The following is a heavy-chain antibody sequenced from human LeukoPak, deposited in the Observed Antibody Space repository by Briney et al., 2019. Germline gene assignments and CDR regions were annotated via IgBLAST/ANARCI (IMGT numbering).Heavy chain of an antibody. CDR3: ARDGYYYDSSGYYVRSAFDI. Sequence: ASVKVSCKASGYTFTGYYMHWVRQAPGQGLEWMGWINPNSGGTNYAQKFQGRVTMTRDTSISTAYMELSRLRSDDTAVYYCARDGYYYDSSGYYVRSAFDIWGQGTMVTVSS. CDR1: GYTFTGYY. V-gene: IGHV1-2*02. J-gene: IGHJ3*02. CDR2: INPNSGGT. D-gene: IGHD3-22*01.